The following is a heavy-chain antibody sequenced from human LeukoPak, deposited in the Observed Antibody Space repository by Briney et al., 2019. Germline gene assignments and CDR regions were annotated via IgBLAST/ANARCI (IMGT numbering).Heavy chain of an antibody. CDR3: ARDLVGATRY. CDR2: IYYSGST. CDR1: GGSISSYY. D-gene: IGHD1-26*01. V-gene: IGHV4-59*01. J-gene: IGHJ4*02. Sequence: SETLSLTCTVSGGSISSYYWSWTRQPPGKGLEWIGYIYYSGSTNYNPSLKSRVTISVDTSKNQFSLKLSSVTAADTAVYYCARDLVGATRYWGQGALVTVSS.